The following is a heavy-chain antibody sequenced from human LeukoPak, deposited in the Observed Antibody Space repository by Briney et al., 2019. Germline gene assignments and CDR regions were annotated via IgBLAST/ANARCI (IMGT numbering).Heavy chain of an antibody. CDR1: GFTFSSYG. J-gene: IGHJ4*02. CDR2: IRYDGSNK. V-gene: IGHV3-30*02. CDR3: ARARYDFWSGYYTGINY. D-gene: IGHD3-3*01. Sequence: PGGSLRLSCAASGFTFSSYGMHWVRQAPGKGLEWVAFIRYDGSNKYYADSVKGRFTISRDNSKNTLYLQMNSPRAEDTAVYYCARARYDFWSGYYTGINYWGQGTLVTVSS.